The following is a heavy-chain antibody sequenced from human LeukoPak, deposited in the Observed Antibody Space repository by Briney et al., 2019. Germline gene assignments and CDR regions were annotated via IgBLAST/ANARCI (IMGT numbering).Heavy chain of an antibody. D-gene: IGHD3-10*01. V-gene: IGHV1-18*01. CDR2: ISAYNGNT. CDR1: GYTFTSYG. Sequence: ASVTVSCKASGYTFTSYGISWVRQAPGQGLEWMGWISAYNGNTNYAQKLQGRVTMTTDTSTSTAYMELSSLRSEDTAVYYCARDTRGGLKAFDIWGQGTMVTVSS. J-gene: IGHJ3*02. CDR3: ARDTRGGLKAFDI.